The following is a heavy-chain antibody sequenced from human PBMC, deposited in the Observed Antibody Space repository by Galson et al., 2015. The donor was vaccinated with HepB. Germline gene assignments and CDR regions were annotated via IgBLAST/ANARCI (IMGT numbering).Heavy chain of an antibody. Sequence: SVKVSCKVSGYTLTSYYTHWVRQAPGQGLEWMGMVHPSGETISNSQKFQGRVTMTRDTPTSTVYMELSSLRSEDTAVYYCATGYCSGGSCYSVGMDVWGQGTAVTVSS. CDR2: VHPSGETI. CDR3: ATGYCSGGSCYSVGMDV. J-gene: IGHJ6*02. CDR1: GYTLTSYY. D-gene: IGHD2-15*01. V-gene: IGHV1-46*01.